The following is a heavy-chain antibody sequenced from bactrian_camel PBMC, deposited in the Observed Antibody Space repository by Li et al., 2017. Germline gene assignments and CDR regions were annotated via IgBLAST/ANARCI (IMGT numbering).Heavy chain of an antibody. CDR3: ATIPTCRAVPERVTY. V-gene: IGHV3S9*01. CDR1: GHITSYYC. CDR2: PDTDGVT. Sequence: HVQLVESGGGSEQPGGSLRLSCTVSGHITSYYCVGWFRQVPGKEREGVAGPDTDGVTFYADSVRGRFTISQADHLKTVYLQMDVLKPEDSAMYYCATIPTCRAVPERVTYWGQGTQVTVS. J-gene: IGHJ4*01. D-gene: IGHD5*01.